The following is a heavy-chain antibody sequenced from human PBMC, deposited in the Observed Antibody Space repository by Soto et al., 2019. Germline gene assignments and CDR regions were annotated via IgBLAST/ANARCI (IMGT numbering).Heavy chain of an antibody. CDR2: IYHSGST. Sequence: QLQLQESGSGLVKPSQTLSLTCAVSGGSISSGGYSWSWIRQPPGKGLEWIGYIYHSGSTYYNPSLKSRVTISVDRSKNQFSLKLSSVTAEDTAVYYCKVWSRGVGFDPWGQGTMVTVSS. D-gene: IGHD3-10*01. CDR1: GGSISSGGYS. J-gene: IGHJ5*02. V-gene: IGHV4-30-2*01. CDR3: KVWSRGVGFDP.